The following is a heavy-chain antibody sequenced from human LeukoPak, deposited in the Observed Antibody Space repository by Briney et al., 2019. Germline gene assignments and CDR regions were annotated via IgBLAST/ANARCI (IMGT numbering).Heavy chain of an antibody. CDR3: ARDPSGSWVRFDY. CDR1: GYTFTTYY. J-gene: IGHJ4*02. Sequence: ASVKVSCKTSGYTFTTYYIHWVRQAPGQGLEWMGVINPNGGGTAYVEKFQGRVTMTRDTSTSTGYMQLNSLRSEDMAVYYCARDPSGSWVRFDYWGQGTLVT. V-gene: IGHV1-46*01. CDR2: INPNGGGT. D-gene: IGHD1-26*01.